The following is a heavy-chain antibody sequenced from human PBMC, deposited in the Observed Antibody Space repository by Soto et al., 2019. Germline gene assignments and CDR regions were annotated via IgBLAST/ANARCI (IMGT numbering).Heavy chain of an antibody. J-gene: IGHJ3*02. CDR3: ARHLILAYYDRDGYSWKAFDI. V-gene: IGHV4-39*01. Sequence: ETLCLTCTVSGVSISSSSYYWGWIRQPPGKGLEWIGSIYYSGSTYYNPSLKSRVTISVDTSKNQFSLELSSVTAADTAVYYCARHLILAYYDRDGYSWKAFDIWGQGTMVTVSS. CDR1: GVSISSSSYY. CDR2: IYYSGST. D-gene: IGHD3-22*01.